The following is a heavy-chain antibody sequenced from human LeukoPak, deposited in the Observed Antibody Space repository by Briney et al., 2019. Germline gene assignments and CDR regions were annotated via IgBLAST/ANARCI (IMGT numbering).Heavy chain of an antibody. CDR1: GGTFTSYA. Sequence: PVKVSCKPSGGTFTSYAIRWVRQAPGQRLEWRGGIIPIFGTANYAQKFQGRVTITADESTSTAYMELSSLRSEDTAVYYCAREGCSSTSCYASGAFDIWGQGTMVTVSS. V-gene: IGHV1-69*13. J-gene: IGHJ3*02. D-gene: IGHD2-2*01. CDR2: IIPIFGTA. CDR3: AREGCSSTSCYASGAFDI.